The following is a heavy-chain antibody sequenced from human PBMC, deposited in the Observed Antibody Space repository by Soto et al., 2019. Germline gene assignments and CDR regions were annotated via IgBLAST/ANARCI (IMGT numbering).Heavy chain of an antibody. CDR1: GYTFTNCY. CDR3: ARDLPTVLTLSPTYYGMDV. Sequence: ASVKVSCKASGYTFTNCYLHWVRQAPGQGLEWMGIINPNDGSTTYPQKFQGRVTMTRDTSTSTVYMELGSLRSEDTAVYFCARDLPTVLTLSPTYYGMDVWGQGTTVTV. J-gene: IGHJ6*02. D-gene: IGHD4-17*01. CDR2: INPNDGST. V-gene: IGHV1-46*03.